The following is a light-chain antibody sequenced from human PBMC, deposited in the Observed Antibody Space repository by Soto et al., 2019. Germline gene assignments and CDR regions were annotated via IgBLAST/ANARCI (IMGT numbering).Light chain of an antibody. CDR3: SSYTTSNSVV. Sequence: QSALTQPASVSGSPGQSITITCTGTGSDVGGYDWVSWYQQHPGKAPKLILCDVNIRPSGVSNRFSGSKSGNTAFLTISRLQAEDEADYYCSSYTTSNSVVFGGVTKLTVL. J-gene: IGLJ3*02. CDR2: DVN. CDR1: GSDVGGYDW. V-gene: IGLV2-14*03.